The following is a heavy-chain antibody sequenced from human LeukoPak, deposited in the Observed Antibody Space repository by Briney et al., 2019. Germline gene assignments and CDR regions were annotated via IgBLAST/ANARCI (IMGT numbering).Heavy chain of an antibody. V-gene: IGHV1-2*02. J-gene: IGHJ4*02. CDR1: GYTFTGYY. D-gene: IGHD6-19*01. Sequence: GASVKVSCKASGYTFTGYYMHWVRQAPGQGLEWMGWINPNSGGTNYAQKFQGRVTMTRDTSISTAYMELSRLRSDDTAVYYCAREQDVAVAGFDYWGQGTLVTVFS. CDR2: INPNSGGT. CDR3: AREQDVAVAGFDY.